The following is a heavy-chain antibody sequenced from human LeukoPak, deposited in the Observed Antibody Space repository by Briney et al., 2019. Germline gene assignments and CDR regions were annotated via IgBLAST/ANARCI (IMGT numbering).Heavy chain of an antibody. J-gene: IGHJ4*02. CDR3: AALSIALYYFDY. V-gene: IGHV3-23*01. CDR1: GFTFSSYA. CDR2: ISGSGGST. D-gene: IGHD6-6*01. Sequence: GGSLRLSCAASGFTFSSYAMSWVRQAPGKGLEWVSAISGSGGSTYYADSVKGRFTISRDNSKNTLYLQMNSLRAEDTAVYYCAALSIALYYFDYWGQGTLVTVSS.